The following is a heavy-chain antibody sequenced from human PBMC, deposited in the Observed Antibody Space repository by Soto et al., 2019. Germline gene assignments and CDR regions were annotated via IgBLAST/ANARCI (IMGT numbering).Heavy chain of an antibody. CDR2: INHSGST. CDR3: ARVQWFGMDGRY. D-gene: IGHD3-10*01. V-gene: IGHV4-34*02. J-gene: IGHJ4*02. Sequence: QVQLQQWGAGLLKPSETLSLTCAVYGGSFSGYYWSWIRQPPGKGLEWIGEINHSGSTIYNPSLESRXNIEVXXSKNQFSLKLSSVTAADTAVYYCARVQWFGMDGRYWGQGTLVTVSS. CDR1: GGSFSGYY.